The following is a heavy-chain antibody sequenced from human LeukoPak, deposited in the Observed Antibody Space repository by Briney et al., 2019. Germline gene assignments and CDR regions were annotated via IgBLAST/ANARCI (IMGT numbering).Heavy chain of an antibody. J-gene: IGHJ4*02. CDR2: ITGSGART. V-gene: IGHV3-23*01. Sequence: GGSLSRSCAGSGFTFSTYTISWVRQDPGKWLEWVSAITGSGARTSYADSVKGRFTTSRDNSKNTVYQQMNSLRAEDTAVYYCAKDRVPDSGWDIDYWGQGTLVTVSS. CDR1: GFTFSTYT. D-gene: IGHD6-19*01. CDR3: AKDRVPDSGWDIDY.